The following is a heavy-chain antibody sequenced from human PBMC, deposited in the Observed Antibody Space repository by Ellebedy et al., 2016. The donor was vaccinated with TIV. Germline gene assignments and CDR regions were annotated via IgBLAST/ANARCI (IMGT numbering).Heavy chain of an antibody. V-gene: IGHV3-23*01. CDR1: GFTFSKYG. CDR2: ISPNGNTT. CDR3: ARLPTARIARDVAWFGP. J-gene: IGHJ5*02. Sequence: GESLKISCAASGFTFSKYGLSWVRQTPGKGLEWVSTISPNGNTTYYADSVKGRFTISRDNSKNTLFLQMDTLRADDMAVYYCARLPTARIARDVAWFGPWGQGTLVTVSS. D-gene: IGHD6-13*01.